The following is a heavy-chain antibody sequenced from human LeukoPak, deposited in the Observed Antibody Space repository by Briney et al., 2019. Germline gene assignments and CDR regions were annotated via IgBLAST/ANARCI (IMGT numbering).Heavy chain of an antibody. CDR3: AKAYISSWYYDY. D-gene: IGHD6-13*01. V-gene: IGHV3-23*01. Sequence: PGGSLRLSCAASGFAFSSYAMTWVRQAPGKGLVWVSLINNSGGSTFYADSVKGRFTISRDNPKNTLYLQMNSLRAEDTAVYYCAKAYISSWYYDYWGQGTLVTVSS. J-gene: IGHJ4*02. CDR2: INNSGGST. CDR1: GFAFSSYA.